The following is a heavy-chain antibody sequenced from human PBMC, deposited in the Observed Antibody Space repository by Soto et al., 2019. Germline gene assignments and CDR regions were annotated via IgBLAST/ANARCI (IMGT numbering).Heavy chain of an antibody. CDR2: IYYSGST. V-gene: IGHV4-59*01. D-gene: IGHD3-10*01. J-gene: IGHJ5*02. CDR1: GGSISSYY. Sequence: KASETLSLTCTVSGGSISSYYWSWIRQPPGKGLEWIGYIYYSGSTNYNPSLKSRVTISVDTSKNQFSLKLSSVTAADTAVYYCARSPVWFGDWTGWFDPWGQGTLVTVSS. CDR3: ARSPVWFGDWTGWFDP.